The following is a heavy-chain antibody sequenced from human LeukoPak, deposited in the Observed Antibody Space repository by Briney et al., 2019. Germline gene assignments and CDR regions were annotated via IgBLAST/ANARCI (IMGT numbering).Heavy chain of an antibody. CDR1: GFTLSSYE. CDR3: ARVSVYVAATGGLDY. V-gene: IGHV3-23*01. J-gene: IGHJ4*02. CDR2: IDYDGGSG. Sequence: PGGSLRLSCTVSGFTLSSYEMSWIRQAPGKGLEWVSSIDYDGGSGHYADSVKGRFTISRDNSNNTLFLHLNSLRGEDTAVYYCARVSVYVAATGGLDYWGQGTLVTVSS. D-gene: IGHD2-15*01.